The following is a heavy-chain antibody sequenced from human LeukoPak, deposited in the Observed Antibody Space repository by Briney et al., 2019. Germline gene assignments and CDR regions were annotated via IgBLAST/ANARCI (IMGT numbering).Heavy chain of an antibody. J-gene: IGHJ4*02. D-gene: IGHD3-22*01. V-gene: IGHV1-69*13. CDR1: GGTFSSYA. CDR3: ARGWDSSGQIPFFY. Sequence: ASVKVSCKASGGTFSSYAISWVRQAPGQGLEWMGGIIPIFGTANYAQKFQGRVTITADESTGTAYMELSSLRSEDTAVYYCARGWDSSGQIPFFYWGQGTLVTVSS. CDR2: IIPIFGTA.